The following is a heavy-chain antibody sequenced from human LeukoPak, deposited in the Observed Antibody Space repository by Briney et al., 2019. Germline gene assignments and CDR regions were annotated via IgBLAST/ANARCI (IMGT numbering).Heavy chain of an antibody. V-gene: IGHV4-39*07. Sequence: SETLSLTCTVSGGSISSSSYYWGWIRQPPGKGLEWIGSIYYSGSTYYNPSLKSRVTISVDTSKNQFSLKLSSVTAADTAVYYCARAGGYDSSGYPYFDYWGQGTLVTVSS. CDR1: GGSISSSSYY. J-gene: IGHJ4*02. CDR2: IYYSGST. CDR3: ARAGGYDSSGYPYFDY. D-gene: IGHD3-22*01.